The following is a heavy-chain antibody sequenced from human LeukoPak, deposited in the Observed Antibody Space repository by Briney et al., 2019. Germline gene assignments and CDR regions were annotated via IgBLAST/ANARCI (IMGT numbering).Heavy chain of an antibody. CDR2: ISFDGSYT. J-gene: IGHJ4*02. Sequence: GGSLRLSCAASGFTFSSYWMHWVRQAPGKGLMWVSRISFDGSYTNYADSVKGRFTISRDNANNTLHLQMNSLRAEDTAVYYCARAFGGASDGWGQGTLVTVSS. D-gene: IGHD1-26*01. CDR1: GFTFSSYW. V-gene: IGHV3-74*01. CDR3: ARAFGGASDG.